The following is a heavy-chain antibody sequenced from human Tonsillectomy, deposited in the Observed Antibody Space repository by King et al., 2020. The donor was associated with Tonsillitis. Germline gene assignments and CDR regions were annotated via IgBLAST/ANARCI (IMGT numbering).Heavy chain of an antibody. V-gene: IGHV5-51*01. CDR1: GYSFTTHW. CDR3: ARALSPRDNAFQI. Sequence: QLVQSGAEVKKPGESLTISCKGSGYSFTTHWIGWVRQVPGQGLDYMGVGYPGDSDLGYNPSFQGQVTISAEKSISTAYLQGSSLQASDTGMYYCARALSPRDNAFQIWGQGTMITVSS. D-gene: IGHD5-24*01. CDR2: GYPGDSDL. J-gene: IGHJ3*02.